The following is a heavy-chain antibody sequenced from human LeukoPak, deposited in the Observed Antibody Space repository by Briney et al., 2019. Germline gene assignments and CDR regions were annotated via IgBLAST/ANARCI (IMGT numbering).Heavy chain of an antibody. D-gene: IGHD4-4*01. Sequence: LSLTXAXSGGXXXSGGYAWSWIRQPPGKGLEWIGYIYHSGSTYYNPSLKSRVTISIDRSKNQFSLKLSSVTAADTAVYYCARASVTTADAFDIWGQGTMVTVSS. CDR1: GGXXXSGGYA. V-gene: IGHV4-30-2*01. J-gene: IGHJ3*02. CDR2: IYHSGST. CDR3: ARASVTTADAFDI.